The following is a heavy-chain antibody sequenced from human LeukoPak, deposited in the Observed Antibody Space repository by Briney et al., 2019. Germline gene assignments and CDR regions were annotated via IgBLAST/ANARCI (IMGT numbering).Heavy chain of an antibody. CDR3: ARTSGFFDSSGFYQQNPYYFQY. CDR1: GGSISTDY. V-gene: IGHV4-34*01. D-gene: IGHD3-22*01. CDR2: INHSGRT. Sequence: PSETLSLTCTVSGGSISTDYWTWIRQAPGKGLEWIGDINHSGRTNYNPSLQRRVSISVDTSKNQFSLNVTSVTGADTAVYYCARTSGFFDSSGFYQQNPYYFQYWGQGVLVTVSS. J-gene: IGHJ4*02.